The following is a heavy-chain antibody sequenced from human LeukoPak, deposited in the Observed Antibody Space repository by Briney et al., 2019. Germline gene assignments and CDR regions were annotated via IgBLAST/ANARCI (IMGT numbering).Heavy chain of an antibody. CDR1: GFTFSGSA. V-gene: IGHV3-73*01. J-gene: IGHJ4*02. CDR3: AKDMKVVPAAFDY. Sequence: GGSLRLSCAASGFTFSGSAMHWVRQASGKGLEWVGRIRSKANSYATAYAASVKGRFTISRDDSKNTAYLQMNSLKTEDTAVYYCAKDMKVVPAAFDYWGQGTLVTVSS. D-gene: IGHD2-2*01. CDR2: IRSKANSYAT.